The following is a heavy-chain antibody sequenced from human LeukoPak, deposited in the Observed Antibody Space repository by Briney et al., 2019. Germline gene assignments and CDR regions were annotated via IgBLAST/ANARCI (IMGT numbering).Heavy chain of an antibody. CDR1: GGSISSYY. V-gene: IGHV4-59*01. J-gene: IGHJ6*03. CDR2: IYYSGST. Sequence: SETLSLTCTVSGGSISSYYWSWIRQPPGKGLEWIGYIYYSGSTNYNPSLKSRVTISVDTSKNQFSLKLSSVTAADTAVYYCARGIAAAGKGYMDVWGKGTTVTVSS. CDR3: ARGIAAAGKGYMDV. D-gene: IGHD6-13*01.